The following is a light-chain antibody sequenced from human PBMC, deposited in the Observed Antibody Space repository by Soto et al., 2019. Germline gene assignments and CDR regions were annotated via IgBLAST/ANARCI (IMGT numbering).Light chain of an antibody. J-gene: IGLJ2*01. CDR1: SSDVGGYNY. CDR2: EVS. V-gene: IGLV2-8*01. Sequence: QSALTKPPSASGSPGQSVTISCTGTSSDVGGYNYVSWYQQHPGKAPKLMISEVSKRPSGVPDRFSGSKSGNTASLTVSGLQAEDEADYYCSSFAGNKNLVFGGGTKLTVL. CDR3: SSFAGNKNLV.